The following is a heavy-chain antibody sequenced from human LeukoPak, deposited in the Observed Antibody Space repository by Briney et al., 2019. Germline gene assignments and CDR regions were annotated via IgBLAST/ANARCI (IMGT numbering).Heavy chain of an antibody. Sequence: GGSLRLSCAASGFTFSSYAMSWVRQAPGKGLEWVSVIYSGGSTYYADSVKGRFTISRDNSKNTLYLQMNSLRAEDTAVYYCATPITGTTIDYWGQGTLVTVSS. D-gene: IGHD1-20*01. J-gene: IGHJ4*02. CDR2: IYSGGST. CDR1: GFTFSSYA. V-gene: IGHV3-23*03. CDR3: ATPITGTTIDY.